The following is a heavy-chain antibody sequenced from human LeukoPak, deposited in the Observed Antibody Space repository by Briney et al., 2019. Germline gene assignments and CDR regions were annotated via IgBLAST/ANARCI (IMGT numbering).Heavy chain of an antibody. CDR2: ISSSSGTI. D-gene: IGHD2-15*01. J-gene: IGHJ4*02. V-gene: IGHV3-48*02. Sequence: GGSLRLSCAASGFTFSDYSMDWVRQAPAKGLEWLSYISSSSGTIYYANSVKGRFTISRDNARNSVYLQMNSLRDEDTAVYYCARGHCSGGSCYAITFDYWGQGTLVTVSS. CDR3: ARGHCSGGSCYAITFDY. CDR1: GFTFSDYS.